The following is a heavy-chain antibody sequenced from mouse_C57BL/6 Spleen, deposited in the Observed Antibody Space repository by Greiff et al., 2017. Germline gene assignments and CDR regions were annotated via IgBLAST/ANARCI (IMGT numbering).Heavy chain of an antibody. CDR2: ISSGGSYT. D-gene: IGHD1-1*01. V-gene: IGHV5-6*01. CDR1: GFTFSSYG. CDR3: ARQPYYYGSSPYARDY. Sequence: DVQLVESGGDLVQPGGSLKLSCAASGFTFSSYGMSWVRQTPDKRLEWVATISSGGSYTYYPDSVKGRFTISRDNAKNTLYLQMSSLKSDDTAMYYCARQPYYYGSSPYARDYWGQGTSVTVSS. J-gene: IGHJ4*01.